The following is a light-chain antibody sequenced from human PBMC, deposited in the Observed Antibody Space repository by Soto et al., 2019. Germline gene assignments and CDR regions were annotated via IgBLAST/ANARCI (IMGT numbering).Light chain of an antibody. J-gene: IGKJ1*01. V-gene: IGKV1D-13*01. CDR1: QVITNF. CDR3: QQYSDSSGT. Sequence: AIQMTQSPSSLSASVGDRVTITCRASQVITNFLAWYQQKPGKAPKLLIFDASTLESGVPSRFSGSGSGTEFTLTISSLQPDDFATYYCQQYSDSSGTFGQGTKVDIK. CDR2: DAS.